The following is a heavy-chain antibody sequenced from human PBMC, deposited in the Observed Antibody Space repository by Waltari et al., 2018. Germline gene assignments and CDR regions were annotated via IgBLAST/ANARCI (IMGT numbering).Heavy chain of an antibody. D-gene: IGHD3-10*01. Sequence: QVQLQESGPGLVKPSETLSLTCSVSGGSITAYFWNWIRKPPGKGLEWIGYIHHSGNTKCNPSLKSRLTMSADTSKGQFSLILTSVTAADTAVYFCARWDSPGRYFGDWGQGAPVTVSS. V-gene: IGHV4-59*08. J-gene: IGHJ4*02. CDR1: GGSITAYF. CDR2: IHHSGNT. CDR3: ARWDSPGRYFGD.